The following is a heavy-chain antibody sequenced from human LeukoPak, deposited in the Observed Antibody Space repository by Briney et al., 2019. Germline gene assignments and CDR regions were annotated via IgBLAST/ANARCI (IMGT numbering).Heavy chain of an antibody. Sequence: PSETLSLTCAVYGGSFSGYYWSWIRQPPGKGLEWVGEINHSGSTNYNPYLKSRVTISVDTSKNQFSLKLSSVTAADTAVYYCARGDCSSTSCYKGRSSSWYWGQGTLVTVSS. V-gene: IGHV4-34*01. CDR2: INHSGST. CDR3: ARGDCSSTSCYKGRSSSWY. CDR1: GGSFSGYY. D-gene: IGHD2-2*02. J-gene: IGHJ4*02.